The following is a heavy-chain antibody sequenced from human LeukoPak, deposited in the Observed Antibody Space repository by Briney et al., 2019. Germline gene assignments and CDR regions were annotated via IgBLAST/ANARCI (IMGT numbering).Heavy chain of an antibody. V-gene: IGHV3-48*04. CDR3: ARDPVFWSGYPFDY. Sequence: GGSLRLSCAASGFTFSSYSMNWVRQAPGKGLEWVSYISSSGSTIYYADSVKGRFTISRDNAKNSLYLQMNSLRAEDTAVYYCARDPVFWSGYPFDYWGQGTLVTVSS. CDR2: ISSSGSTI. J-gene: IGHJ4*02. CDR1: GFTFSSYS. D-gene: IGHD3-3*01.